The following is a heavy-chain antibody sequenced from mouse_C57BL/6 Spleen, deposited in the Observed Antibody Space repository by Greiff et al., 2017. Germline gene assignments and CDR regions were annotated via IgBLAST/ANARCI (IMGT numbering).Heavy chain of an antibody. CDR3: ARRWAAQASYYYAMDY. J-gene: IGHJ4*01. Sequence: QVQLQQPGAELVKPGASVKMSCKASGYTFTSYWITWVKQRPGQGLEWIGDIYPGSGSTNYNEKFKSKATLTVDTSSSTAYMQLSSLTSEDSAVYYCARRWAAQASYYYAMDYWGQGTSVTVSS. V-gene: IGHV1-55*01. D-gene: IGHD3-2*02. CDR2: IYPGSGST. CDR1: GYTFTSYW.